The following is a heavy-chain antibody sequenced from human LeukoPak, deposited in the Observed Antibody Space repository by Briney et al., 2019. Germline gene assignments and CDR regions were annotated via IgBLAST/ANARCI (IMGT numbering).Heavy chain of an antibody. Sequence: GGSLRLSCAAAGFSVNNNYMSWVRQAPGKGLEWVATIRQDGNEKHYVDSMKGRSTISRDNDKDSLYLQLNSLRAEDTAFYYRVRGCGRAQCPYFFDSWGQGTLVTVSS. CDR1: GFSVNNNY. D-gene: IGHD2-21*01. J-gene: IGHJ4*02. CDR3: VRGCGRAQCPYFFDS. CDR2: IRQDGNEK. V-gene: IGHV3-7*01.